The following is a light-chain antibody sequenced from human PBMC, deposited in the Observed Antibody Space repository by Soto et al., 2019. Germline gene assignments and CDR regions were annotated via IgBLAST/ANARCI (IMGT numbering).Light chain of an antibody. CDR3: SSYTGNNNLEV. V-gene: IGLV2-8*01. CDR2: EVS. CDR1: SSDVGGYNY. J-gene: IGLJ1*01. Sequence: QSVLTQPPSASGSPGQSVTISCTGTSSDVGGYNYVSWYQQHPGKAPKLMIYEVSKRPSGVPDRFSGSKSGNTASLTVSGLQAEDEADYYCSSYTGNNNLEVFGTGTKVTVL.